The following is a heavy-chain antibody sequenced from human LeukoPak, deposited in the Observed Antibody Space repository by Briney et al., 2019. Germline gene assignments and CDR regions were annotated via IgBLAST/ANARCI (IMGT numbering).Heavy chain of an antibody. CDR3: ATGAYFDH. J-gene: IGHJ4*02. CDR2: ISGSGDST. Sequence: GGSLRLSCAASGFTFSSYAMSWVRQAPGKGLEWVSAISGSGDSTNYADSVKGRFTISRDNSKNTLYLQMNGLRAEDTAIYYCATGAYFDHWGQGTLVTVSS. CDR1: GFTFSSYA. V-gene: IGHV3-23*01.